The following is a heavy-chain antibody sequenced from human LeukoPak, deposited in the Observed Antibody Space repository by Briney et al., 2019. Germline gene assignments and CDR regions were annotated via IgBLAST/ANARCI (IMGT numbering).Heavy chain of an antibody. V-gene: IGHV3-7*04. CDR1: GFTVSSNY. J-gene: IGHJ4*02. D-gene: IGHD4-23*01. Sequence: GGSLRLSCAASGFTVSSNYMSWVRQAPGKGLEWVANIKQDGTQKNYVDSVKGRFTISRDNAKNSLYLQMNSLRAEDTAVYYCAGNYGGNSNYWGQGTQVTVSS. CDR2: IKQDGTQK. CDR3: AGNYGGNSNY.